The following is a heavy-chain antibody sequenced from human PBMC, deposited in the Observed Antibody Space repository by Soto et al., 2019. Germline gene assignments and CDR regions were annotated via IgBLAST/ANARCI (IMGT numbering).Heavy chain of an antibody. CDR2: INPSGGST. V-gene: IGHV1-46*01. CDR1: GYTFTSYY. Sequence: ASVKVSCKASGYTFTSYYMHWVRQAPGQGLEWMGIINPSGGSTSYAQKFQGRVAMTRDTSASTVYMELSSLRSEDTAVYYCARINRKYNWFDPWGQGTLVTVSS. J-gene: IGHJ5*02. CDR3: ARINRKYNWFDP.